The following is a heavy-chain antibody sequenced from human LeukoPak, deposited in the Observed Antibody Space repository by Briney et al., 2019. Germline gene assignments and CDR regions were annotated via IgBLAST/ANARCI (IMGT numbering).Heavy chain of an antibody. CDR2: IYISGST. CDR3: ARVHEQQLVLRSDWYFDL. V-gene: IGHV4-4*07. D-gene: IGHD6-13*01. J-gene: IGHJ2*01. Sequence: SETPSLTCTVSGGSFSSYYWRGTRRPAGRGWEWIGHIYISGSTNYNPSLKSRVTISVDTSKNQFSLKLSSVTAADTAVYYCARVHEQQLVLRSDWYFDLWGRGTLVTVSS. CDR1: GGSFSSYY.